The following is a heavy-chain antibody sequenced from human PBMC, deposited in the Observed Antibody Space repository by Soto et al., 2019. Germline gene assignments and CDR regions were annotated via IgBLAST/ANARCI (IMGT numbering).Heavy chain of an antibody. CDR3: ATRMTTAPY. CDR2: IYSGGGT. V-gene: IGHV3-53*01. CDR1: LVLVSDNY. D-gene: IGHD4-17*01. J-gene: IGHJ4*02. Sequence: GGSLRLSCAASLVLVSDNYMSWVRQAPGKGLEWVSLIYSGGGTDYAESVKGRFTISRDNSKNTLYLQMNSLKAEDTGIYYCATRMTTAPYWGQGTVVTVSS.